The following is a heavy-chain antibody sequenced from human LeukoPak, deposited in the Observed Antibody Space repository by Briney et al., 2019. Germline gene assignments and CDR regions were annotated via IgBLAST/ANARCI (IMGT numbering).Heavy chain of an antibody. CDR1: GGSISSSSYY. CDR2: TYYSGST. CDR3: ASCPWFGEDVGY. V-gene: IGHV4-39*07. J-gene: IGHJ4*02. Sequence: SETLSLTCTVSGGSISSSSYYWGWIRQPPGKGLECIGSTYYSGSTYYNPSLKSRVTISVDTSKNQFSPKLSSVTAADTAVYYCASCPWFGEDVGYWGQGTLVTVSS. D-gene: IGHD3-10*01.